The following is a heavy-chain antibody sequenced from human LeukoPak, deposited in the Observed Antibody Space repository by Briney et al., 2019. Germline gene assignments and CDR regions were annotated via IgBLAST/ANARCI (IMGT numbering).Heavy chain of an antibody. V-gene: IGHV3-23*01. CDR3: AKDINYLGNAFDI. Sequence: PGGSLRLSCAAFGFPLSSYAMSWVRQAPGKGLEWVSGISPSGDITYYADSVKGRFTISRDNSKNTVYLQMNRLRAEDTAVYYCAKDINYLGNAFDIWGQGTMVTVSS. CDR2: ISPSGDIT. D-gene: IGHD5-24*01. CDR1: GFPLSSYA. J-gene: IGHJ3*02.